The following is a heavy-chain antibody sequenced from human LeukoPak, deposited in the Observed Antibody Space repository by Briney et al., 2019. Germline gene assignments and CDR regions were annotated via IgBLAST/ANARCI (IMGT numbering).Heavy chain of an antibody. CDR1: GYPFSTYG. CDR2: ISAYNGKT. D-gene: IGHD3-22*01. V-gene: IGHV1-18*01. Sequence: GASVKVSCKASGYPFSTYGISWVRQAPGQGLEWMGWISAYNGKTYYAQKFQGRVTMTTDTSTTIAYMELTSLKSDDTAVYYCARDGDYDTSGRWRGEIDDWGQGTLVTVSS. J-gene: IGHJ4*02. CDR3: ARDGDYDTSGRWRGEIDD.